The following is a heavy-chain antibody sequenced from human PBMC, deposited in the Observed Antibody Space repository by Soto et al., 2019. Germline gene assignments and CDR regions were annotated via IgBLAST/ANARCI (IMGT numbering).Heavy chain of an antibody. V-gene: IGHV1-18*01. J-gene: IGHJ4*02. D-gene: IGHD3-3*01. CDR1: GYTFPNYG. CDR2: IRTNNGNT. Sequence: ASVKVSCKASGYTFPNYGISWVRQAPGQGLDWIGWIRTNNGNTICVNQLQGRVTIPTVSSTSRAYTELRSMRSDDTAVYYYARDPIVLRLLEWSSTQFDYRGQGTLVTVSS. CDR3: ARDPIVLRLLEWSSTQFDY.